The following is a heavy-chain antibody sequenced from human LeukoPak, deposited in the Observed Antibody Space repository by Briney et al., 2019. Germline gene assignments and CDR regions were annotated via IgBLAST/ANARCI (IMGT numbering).Heavy chain of an antibody. Sequence: ASVKVSCKASGGTFSNYAISWVRQAPGQGLEWMGWINPNSGGTNYEQKFQGRVTMSRDTSISTAYMELTRLRSDDTAVYYCARKGRGGGWFDPWGQGTLVTVSS. D-gene: IGHD1-26*01. J-gene: IGHJ5*02. V-gene: IGHV1-2*02. CDR2: INPNSGGT. CDR3: ARKGRGGGWFDP. CDR1: GGTFSNYA.